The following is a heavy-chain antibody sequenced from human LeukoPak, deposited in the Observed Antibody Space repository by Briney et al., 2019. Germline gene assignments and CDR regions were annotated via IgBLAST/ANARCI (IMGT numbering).Heavy chain of an antibody. CDR1: GGSFSGYY. J-gene: IGHJ4*02. CDR2: SNHSGST. Sequence: SETLSLTCAVYGGSFSGYYWSWIRQPPGKGLEWIGESNHSGSTNYNPSLKSRVTISVDTSKNQFSLKLSSVTAADTAVYSCARPRIQLWKQGFDSWGQGTLVPVSS. CDR3: ARPRIQLWKQGFDS. D-gene: IGHD5-18*01. V-gene: IGHV4-34*01.